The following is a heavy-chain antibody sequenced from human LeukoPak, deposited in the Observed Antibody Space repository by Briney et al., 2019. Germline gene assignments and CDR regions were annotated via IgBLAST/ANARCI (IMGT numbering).Heavy chain of an antibody. CDR2: ISYDGSKK. CDR3: AKDFCASSVNNWFDP. Sequence: PGRSLRLSCAASGFTFSTYSMHWVRQAPGKGLEWVAVISYDGSKKKYADSVKGRFTISRDNSKNTLYLQMNSLRAEDTAVYYCAKDFCASSVNNWFDPWGQGTLVTVSS. CDR1: GFTFSTYS. D-gene: IGHD4-11*01. V-gene: IGHV3-30*04. J-gene: IGHJ5*02.